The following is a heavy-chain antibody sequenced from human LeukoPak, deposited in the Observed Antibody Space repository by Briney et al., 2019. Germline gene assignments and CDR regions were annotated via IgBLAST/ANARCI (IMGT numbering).Heavy chain of an antibody. V-gene: IGHV4-4*02. Sequence: SGTLTLTCAVSGGSISSSNWWSWVRQPPGKGLEWIGEIYHSGSTNYNPSLKSRVTISVDTSKNQFSLKLSSVTAADTAVYYCARDGSYDFWSGYSAFDIWGQGTMVTVSS. J-gene: IGHJ3*02. CDR2: IYHSGST. D-gene: IGHD3-3*01. CDR1: GGSISSSNW. CDR3: ARDGSYDFWSGYSAFDI.